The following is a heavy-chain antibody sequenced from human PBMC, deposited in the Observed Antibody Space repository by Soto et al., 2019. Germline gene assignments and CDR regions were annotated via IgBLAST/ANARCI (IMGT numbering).Heavy chain of an antibody. D-gene: IGHD3-9*01. CDR3: ARIMQTGPKLYFTGLGWFDP. V-gene: IGHV1-18*01. CDR2: ISAYNGNT. J-gene: IGHJ5*02. Sequence: QVQLVQSGAEVKKPGASVKVSCKASGYTFTSYGISWVRQAPGQGLEWMGWISAYNGNTNYAQKLQGRVTMTTDTSTSTAYMELRSLRSDDTAVYYCARIMQTGPKLYFTGLGWFDPWGQGTLVTVSS. CDR1: GYTFTSYG.